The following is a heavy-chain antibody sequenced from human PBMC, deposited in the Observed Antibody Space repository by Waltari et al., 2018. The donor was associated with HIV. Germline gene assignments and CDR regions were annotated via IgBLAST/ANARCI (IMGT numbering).Heavy chain of an antibody. Sequence: QVQLVQSGAEVKKPGASVKVSCKASGYTFTSYGISRVRQAPGQGLEWMGWIISYNCNTNYALYLQVRVTMTTDSSSSTSYIVLRILISDVSAVYYCARDKTTYYYGSVVSYWGQGSLFTVS. D-gene: IGHD3-10*01. CDR1: GYTFTSYG. CDR3: ARDKTTYYYGSVVSY. V-gene: IGHV1-18*01. CDR2: IISYNCNT. J-gene: IGHJ4*02.